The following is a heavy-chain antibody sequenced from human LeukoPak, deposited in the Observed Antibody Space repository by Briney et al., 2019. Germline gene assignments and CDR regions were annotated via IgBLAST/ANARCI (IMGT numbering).Heavy chain of an antibody. J-gene: IGHJ4*02. V-gene: IGHV5-51*01. D-gene: IGHD3-22*01. CDR3: ARHETQYYYDSSGPGWVDY. CDR1: GYSFTSYW. Sequence: KPGESLKISCKGSGYSFTSYWIGWVRQMPGKGPEWMGIIYPGDSNTRYRPSFQGQVTISADKSISTAYLQWSSLKASDTAMYYCARHETQYYYDSSGPGWVDYWGQGTLVTVSS. CDR2: IYPGDSNT.